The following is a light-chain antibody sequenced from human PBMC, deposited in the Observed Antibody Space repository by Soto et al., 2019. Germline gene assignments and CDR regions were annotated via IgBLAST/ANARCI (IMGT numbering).Light chain of an antibody. Sequence: EIVMTQSPAALSVSPGQRATLSCRATQTVSSNLAWYQQKPGQAPRLLIYGASTRATGIPARFSGSGSGTEFTLTISLQSEDFAVYYCQQYNNWAVTFGQGTKVDIK. CDR2: GAS. V-gene: IGKV3-15*01. CDR1: QTVSSN. CDR3: QQYNNWAVT. J-gene: IGKJ1*01.